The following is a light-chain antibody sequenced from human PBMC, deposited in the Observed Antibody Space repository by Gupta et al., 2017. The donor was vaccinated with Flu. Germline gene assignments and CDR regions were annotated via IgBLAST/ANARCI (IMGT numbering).Light chain of an antibody. CDR2: SND. CDR1: YSNLGIYG. V-gene: IGLV1-44*01. J-gene: IGLJ2*01. Sequence: QSVLTQPPYTSETPGQRVTISCSGGYSNLGIYGVYWYQRLPGTAPKLLIYSNDQRPSGVPDRFSGSKSGTSASLAISGLQSDDEADYYCATWDASLNGVLFGGGTKVTVL. CDR3: ATWDASLNGVL.